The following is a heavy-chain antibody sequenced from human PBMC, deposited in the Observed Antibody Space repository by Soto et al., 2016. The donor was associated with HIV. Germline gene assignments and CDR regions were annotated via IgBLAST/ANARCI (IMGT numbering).Heavy chain of an antibody. Sequence: QVQLQESGPGLVKPSETLSLTCTVSGGSISSYYWSWIRQPPGKGLEWIGYIYYSGSTNYNPSLKSRVTISVDTSKNQFSLKLSSVTAADTAVYYCARDFRSVFDYWGQGPWSPSP. J-gene: IGHJ4*02. D-gene: IGHD2-15*01. V-gene: IGHV4-59*01. CDR2: IYYSGST. CDR3: ARDFRSVFDY. CDR1: GGSISSYY.